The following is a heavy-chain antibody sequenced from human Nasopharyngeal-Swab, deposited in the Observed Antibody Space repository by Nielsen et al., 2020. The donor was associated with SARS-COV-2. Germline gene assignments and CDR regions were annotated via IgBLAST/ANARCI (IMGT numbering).Heavy chain of an antibody. CDR3: ARDRRDSSGTHNWFDP. V-gene: IGHV1-2*04. Sequence: ASAKVSCKASGYTFTGYYMHWVRQAPGQGLEWMGWINPNSGGTNYAQKFQGWVTMTRDTSISTAYMELSRLRSDDTAVYYCARDRRDSSGTHNWFDPWGQGTLVTVS. D-gene: IGHD6-19*01. CDR2: INPNSGGT. J-gene: IGHJ5*02. CDR1: GYTFTGYY.